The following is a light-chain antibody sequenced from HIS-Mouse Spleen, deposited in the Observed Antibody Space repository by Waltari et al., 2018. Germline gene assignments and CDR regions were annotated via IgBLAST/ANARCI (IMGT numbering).Light chain of an antibody. CDR1: QSVSSSY. CDR3: QQYGSSPFT. CDR2: GAS. V-gene: IGKV3-20*01. J-gene: IGKJ3*01. Sequence: EIVLTQSPGTLSLSPGERATLSCRASQSVSSSYLAWYQQKPGQAPRLLIDGASSRATGFPDRFSGSGSGTDFPLTISRLEPEDFAVYYCQQYGSSPFTFGPGTKVDIK.